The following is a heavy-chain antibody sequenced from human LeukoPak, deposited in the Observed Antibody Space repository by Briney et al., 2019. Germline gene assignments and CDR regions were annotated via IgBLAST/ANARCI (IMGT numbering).Heavy chain of an antibody. CDR2: IKQDGSEK. CDR3: AREDDWNHEDY. Sequence: PGGSLRLSCAASGFTFSTYWMSWVRQAPGKGLEWVANIKQDGSEKYSVDSVKGRFTISRDNAKNSLYLQMNSLRAEDTAIYYCAREDDWNHEDYWGQGTLVTVSS. CDR1: GFTFSTYW. V-gene: IGHV3-7*01. D-gene: IGHD1-1*01. J-gene: IGHJ4*02.